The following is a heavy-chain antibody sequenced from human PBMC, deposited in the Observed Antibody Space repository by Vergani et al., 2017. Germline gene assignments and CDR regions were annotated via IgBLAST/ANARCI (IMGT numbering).Heavy chain of an antibody. CDR3: ARRARTGSTSCGDS. CDR2: IKEDCREK. Sequence: EVQLVDSGGGLVQPGGSLRLSCEASGFTFSDHWMNWVRQTPGKGLEWVAHIKEDCREKAYVDSVRGRFTISRDNAKNSVYLQMNSLRAEDTAVYYCARRARTGSTSCGDSWGQGTLVTVSS. D-gene: IGHD2-2*01. J-gene: IGHJ4*02. CDR1: GFTFSDHW. V-gene: IGHV3-7*01.